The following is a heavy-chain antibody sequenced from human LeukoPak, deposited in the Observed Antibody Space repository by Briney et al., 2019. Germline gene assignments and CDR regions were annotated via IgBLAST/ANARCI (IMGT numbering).Heavy chain of an antibody. J-gene: IGHJ4*02. Sequence: PSETLSLTCTVSGGSISSSSYYWGWIRQPPGKGLEWIGSIYYSGSTYYNPSLKSRVTISVDTSKNQFSLKLSSVTAADTAVYYCARALYTGIGDYFDYWGQGTLVTVSS. CDR2: IYYSGST. D-gene: IGHD2-2*02. CDR1: GGSISSSSYY. CDR3: ARALYTGIGDYFDY. V-gene: IGHV4-39*01.